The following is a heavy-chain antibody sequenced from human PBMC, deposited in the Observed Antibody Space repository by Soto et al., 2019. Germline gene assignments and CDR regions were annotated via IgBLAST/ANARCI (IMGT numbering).Heavy chain of an antibody. CDR3: ARVEIAVAGTAFDY. CDR2: ISYDGSNK. J-gene: IGHJ4*02. CDR1: GFTFSSYA. V-gene: IGHV3-30-3*01. Sequence: GGSLGLSCAASGFTFSSYAMHWVRQAPGKGLEWVAVISYDGSNKYYADSVKGRFTISRDNSKNTLYLQMNSLRAEDTAVYYCARVEIAVAGTAFDYWGQGTLVTVSS. D-gene: IGHD6-19*01.